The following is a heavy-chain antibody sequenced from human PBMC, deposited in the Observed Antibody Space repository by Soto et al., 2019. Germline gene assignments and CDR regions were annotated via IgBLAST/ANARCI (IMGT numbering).Heavy chain of an antibody. CDR3: ARVIAARLYYYGMDV. CDR2: IKQDGSEK. CDR1: GFTFENYW. J-gene: IGHJ6*02. Sequence: PGGSLRLSCAVSGFTFENYWMTWFRQAPGEGLEWVANIKQDGSEKNYVGSVKGRFTIFRDNAKKSVYLQMNSLRAEDTAVYFCARVIAARLYYYGMDVWGQGTTVTVS. V-gene: IGHV3-7*01. D-gene: IGHD6-6*01.